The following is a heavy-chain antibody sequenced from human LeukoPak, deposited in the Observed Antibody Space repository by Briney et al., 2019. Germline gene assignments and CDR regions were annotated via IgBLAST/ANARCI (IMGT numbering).Heavy chain of an antibody. V-gene: IGHV3-23*01. D-gene: IGHD3-3*01. CDR3: AKRGYDFWSGYYPFDY. CDR1: GLTFSSYA. CDR2: ISGSGGST. Sequence: GGSLRLSCAASGLTFSSYAMSWVRQAPGQGLDWLSAISGSGGSTYYADSVKGRFTISRDNSKNTLYMQMNSLRAEDTAVYYCAKRGYDFWSGYYPFDYWGQGTLVTVCS. J-gene: IGHJ4*02.